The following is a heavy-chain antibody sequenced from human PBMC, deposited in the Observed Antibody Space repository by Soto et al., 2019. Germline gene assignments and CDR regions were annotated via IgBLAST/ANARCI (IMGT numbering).Heavy chain of an antibody. J-gene: IGHJ4*02. Sequence: GGSLRLSCAASGFTFSSYSMSWVRQAPGKGLEWVSGFRTGGDDGTTYYADSVKGRFTISRDNSKNTLFLQMNSLRAEDTAIYYCAKKVNSGPGSQYFDYWGQGXLVTVYS. CDR3: AKKVNSGPGSQYFDY. CDR1: GFTFSSYS. V-gene: IGHV3-23*01. CDR2: FRTGGDDGTT. D-gene: IGHD3-10*01.